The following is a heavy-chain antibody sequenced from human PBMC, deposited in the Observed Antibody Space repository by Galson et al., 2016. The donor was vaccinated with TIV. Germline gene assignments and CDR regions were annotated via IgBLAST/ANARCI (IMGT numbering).Heavy chain of an antibody. D-gene: IGHD6-13*01. CDR3: ARDAPYSSSWSIDY. V-gene: IGHV1-18*04. CDR1: GCTFTNYG. J-gene: IGHJ4*02. CDR2: ISGYDTNT. Sequence: SVKVSCKASGCTFTNYGISWVRQAPGQGLEWMGWISGYDTNTEYVQKLQDRVTMTKDTSTSTAYMALRSLRYDDTAVYYCARDAPYSSSWSIDYWGQGSLVTVSS.